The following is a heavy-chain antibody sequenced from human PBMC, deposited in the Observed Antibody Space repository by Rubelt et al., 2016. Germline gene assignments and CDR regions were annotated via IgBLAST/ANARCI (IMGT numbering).Heavy chain of an antibody. CDR1: GGSISSADW. CDR3: VRGGTIRTFDH. J-gene: IGHJ4*02. D-gene: IGHD3-16*01. V-gene: IGHV4-4*02. Sequence: QVHLQESGSGLVKPSGTLSLTCGVSGGSISSADWWTWVRQSPGKGLEWIGEIYHSEAANYNPSLKSRVTISVDTSKNQFSLKLSSVTAADTTVYYCVRGGTIRTFDHWGQGTLVTVSS. CDR2: IYHSEAA.